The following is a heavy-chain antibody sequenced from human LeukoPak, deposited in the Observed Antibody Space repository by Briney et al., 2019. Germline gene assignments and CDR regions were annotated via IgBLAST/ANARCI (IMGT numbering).Heavy chain of an antibody. Sequence: KPSETLSLTCTVSGGSIGSYYWSWIRQPPGKGLEWIGYIYYSGSTTYTPSLQSRVTISVDTSKHKSPLKLSSATAADTAVYYCARSIAAAPYYYGMDVWGQGTTVTVSS. V-gene: IGHV4-59*01. CDR1: GGSIGSYY. D-gene: IGHD6-13*01. J-gene: IGHJ6*02. CDR2: IYYSGST. CDR3: ARSIAAAPYYYGMDV.